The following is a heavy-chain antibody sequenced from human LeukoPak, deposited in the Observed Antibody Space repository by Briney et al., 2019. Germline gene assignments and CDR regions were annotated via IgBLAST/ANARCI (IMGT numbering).Heavy chain of an antibody. J-gene: IGHJ4*02. D-gene: IGHD2-15*01. CDR3: TTIRGFCSGRSCLGY. Sequence: GGSLRLSCVASGFTADSYWMSWVRQAPGKGLEWVGRIKSKTDGGTTDYAAPVKGRFTISRDDSKNTLYLQMNSLKSEDTAVYYCTTIRGFCSGRSCLGYWGQGTLVTVSS. V-gene: IGHV3-15*01. CDR1: GFTADSYW. CDR2: IKSKTDGGTT.